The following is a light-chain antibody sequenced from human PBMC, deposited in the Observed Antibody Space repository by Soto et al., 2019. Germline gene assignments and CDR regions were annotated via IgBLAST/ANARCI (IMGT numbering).Light chain of an antibody. CDR3: QQYYSVPFT. CDR1: QTVLYSSNNQNY. J-gene: IGKJ4*01. CDR2: WAS. Sequence: DIVMTQSPDSLAVSLGERATINCESSQTVLYSSNNQNYLAWYQQKPGQPPRLLIYWASTRESGVPDRFSGSGSGTDFTLTISNLQAEDVAVYYCQQYYSVPFTFGGGTKVDIK. V-gene: IGKV4-1*01.